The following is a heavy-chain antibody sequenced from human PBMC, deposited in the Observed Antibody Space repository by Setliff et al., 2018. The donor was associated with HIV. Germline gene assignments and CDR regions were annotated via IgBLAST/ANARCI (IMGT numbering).Heavy chain of an antibody. CDR1: GFTFSAFY. Sequence: ASVKVSCKASGFTFSAFYVHWVRQAPGQGLEWMGWINGSSGVTNYAQVRDRVTMTRDPSTSTVYMELSSLQSEDTAVYYCARGQDGSGSGGAFDIWAQGTMVTVSS. J-gene: IGHJ3*02. CDR2: INGSSGVT. D-gene: IGHD3-10*01. CDR3: ARGQDGSGSGGAFDI. V-gene: IGHV1-2*02.